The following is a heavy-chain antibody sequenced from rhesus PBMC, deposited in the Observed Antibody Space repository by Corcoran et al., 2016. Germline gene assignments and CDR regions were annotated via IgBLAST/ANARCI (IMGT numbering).Heavy chain of an antibody. D-gene: IGHD5-24*01. CDR2: IGGSSGST. J-gene: IGHJ4*01. V-gene: IGHV4-127*01. CDR3: ARGESSGDSYGTATYYFDY. CDR1: GYSISSGYG. Sequence: QVQLQESVPGLVKPSETLSLTCAVSGYSISSGYGWSWIRQPPGKGLEWFWYIGGSSGSTNYNPSRTSRVTMSKDTAKKQSSLKRSSVTAADTAVDYCARGESSGDSYGTATYYFDYWGQGVLVTVSS.